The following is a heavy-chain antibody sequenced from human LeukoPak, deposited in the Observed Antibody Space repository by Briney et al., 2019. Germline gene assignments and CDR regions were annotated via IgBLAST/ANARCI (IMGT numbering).Heavy chain of an antibody. CDR2: TYYRSKWYN. J-gene: IGHJ5*02. CDR3: ARQIVVVPAAMVMGWFDP. Sequence: SQTLSLTCAISGDSVSSNSAAWNWIRQSPSRGLEWLGRTYYRSKWYNDYALSVKSRITINPDTSKNQFSLQLNSVTPEDTAVYYCARQIVVVPAAMVMGWFDPWAREPWSPSPQ. D-gene: IGHD2-2*01. CDR1: GDSVSSNSAA. V-gene: IGHV6-1*01.